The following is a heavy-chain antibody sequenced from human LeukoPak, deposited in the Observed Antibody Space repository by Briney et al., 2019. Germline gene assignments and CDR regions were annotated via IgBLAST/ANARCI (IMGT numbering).Heavy chain of an antibody. CDR1: GGSISSSNW. CDR2: IYYSGST. Sequence: PSETLSLTCAVSGGSISSSNWWSWVRQPPGKGLEWIGYIYYSGSTNYNPSLKSRVTISVDTSKNQFSLKLSSVTAADTAVYYCARRPGGYGFDYWGQGTLVTVSS. CDR3: ARRPGGYGFDY. D-gene: IGHD4-17*01. J-gene: IGHJ4*02. V-gene: IGHV4-4*02.